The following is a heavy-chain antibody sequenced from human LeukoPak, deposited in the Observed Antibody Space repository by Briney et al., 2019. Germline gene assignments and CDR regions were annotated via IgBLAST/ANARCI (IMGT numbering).Heavy chain of an antibody. CDR3: ARWPYSSSYYFDY. CDR2: IWYGGSNK. D-gene: IGHD6-6*01. J-gene: IGHJ4*02. V-gene: IGHV3-33*08. Sequence: GGSLRLSCAASGFTFSNYGMHWVRQAPGKGLEWVAVIWYGGSNKYYADSVKGRFTISRDNSKNTLYLQMHSLRAEDTAVYYCARWPYSSSYYFDYWGQGTLVTVSS. CDR1: GFTFSNYG.